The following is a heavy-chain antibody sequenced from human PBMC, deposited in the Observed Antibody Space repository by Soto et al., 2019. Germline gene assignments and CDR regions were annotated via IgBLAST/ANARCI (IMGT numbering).Heavy chain of an antibody. V-gene: IGHV4-31*03. CDR3: ARVAPTTVVTPYWYFGL. CDR1: GGSISSGGYY. Sequence: QVQLQESGPGLVKPSQTLSLTCTVSGGSISSGGYYWSWIRQHPGKGLEWIGYIYYSGSTYYNPSLKTRVTISVDTAKNQFSLKLSSVTAADTAVYYCARVAPTTVVTPYWYFGLWGRGTLVTVSS. CDR2: IYYSGST. J-gene: IGHJ2*01. D-gene: IGHD4-17*01.